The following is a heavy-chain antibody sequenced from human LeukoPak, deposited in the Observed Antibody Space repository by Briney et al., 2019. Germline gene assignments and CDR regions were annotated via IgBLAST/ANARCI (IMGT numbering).Heavy chain of an antibody. CDR1: GLTVSSNY. Sequence: GGSLRLSCAASGLTVSSNYMSWVRQAPGKGLEWVPFISSRSSFRYYADSVKGRFTISRDNAKNSLYLQMNSLRAEDTAVYYCARDMTTVTPLDYWGQGTLVTVSS. D-gene: IGHD4-17*01. CDR3: ARDMTTVTPLDY. CDR2: ISSRSSFR. J-gene: IGHJ4*02. V-gene: IGHV3-21*01.